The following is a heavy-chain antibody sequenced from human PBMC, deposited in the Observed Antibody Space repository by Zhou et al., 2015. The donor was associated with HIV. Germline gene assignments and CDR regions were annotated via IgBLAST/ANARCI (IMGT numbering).Heavy chain of an antibody. CDR3: ARDKVSLGAAAGQHHALHFDY. J-gene: IGHJ4*02. D-gene: IGHD6-13*01. CDR2: INAGKGNT. Sequence: QVQLVQSGAEVKKPGASVKVSCKASGYSFTSYAMHWVRQAPGQRLEWMGWINAGKGNTKYSQKFQGRLTITSDTSATTAYMELSSLRSADTAVYYCARDKVSLGAAAGQHHALHFDYWGQGTLVTVSS. CDR1: GYSFTSYA. V-gene: IGHV1-3*01.